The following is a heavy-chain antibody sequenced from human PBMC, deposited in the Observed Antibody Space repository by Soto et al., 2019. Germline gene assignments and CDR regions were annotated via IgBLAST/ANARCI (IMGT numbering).Heavy chain of an antibody. V-gene: IGHV3-64*01. CDR3: ARAPGYSGYDALDY. Sequence: GGSLRLSCAASGFTFNTYWMHWVRQAPGTGLVWVSRINSDGGSTFYANSVKGRFAISRDNSKNTLYLQMGSLRVEDMAVYYCARAPGYSGYDALDYWGQGTLVTVSS. J-gene: IGHJ4*02. D-gene: IGHD5-12*01. CDR2: INSDGGST. CDR1: GFTFNTYW.